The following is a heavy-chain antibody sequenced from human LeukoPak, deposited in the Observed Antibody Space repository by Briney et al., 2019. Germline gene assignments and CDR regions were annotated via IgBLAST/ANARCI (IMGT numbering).Heavy chain of an antibody. D-gene: IGHD6-6*01. V-gene: IGHV3-30*03. Sequence: PGGSLRLSCAASGFTFSNYGMHWVRQAPGKGLEWVAVISHDGFNQKYADSVKGRFTVSRDNSENMQFLQMNALRPEDTAVYYCARDGAARLLRYYYYMDVWGKGTTVTVS. CDR2: ISHDGFNQ. CDR1: GFTFSNYG. CDR3: ARDGAARLLRYYYYMDV. J-gene: IGHJ6*03.